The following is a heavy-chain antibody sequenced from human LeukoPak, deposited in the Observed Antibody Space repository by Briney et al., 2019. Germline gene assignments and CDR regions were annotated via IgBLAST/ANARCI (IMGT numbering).Heavy chain of an antibody. Sequence: TGGSLRLSCAASGFTFNGHWMSWVRQAPGKGLEWVANIKPDGSEQFYVDSVKGRFTISRDNAKNSLFLQMNSLRAEDTAVYYCARDVGNDWGQGTLVTVSS. CDR3: ARDVGND. CDR1: GFTFNGHW. V-gene: IGHV3-7*01. CDR2: IKPDGSEQ. D-gene: IGHD2-15*01. J-gene: IGHJ4*02.